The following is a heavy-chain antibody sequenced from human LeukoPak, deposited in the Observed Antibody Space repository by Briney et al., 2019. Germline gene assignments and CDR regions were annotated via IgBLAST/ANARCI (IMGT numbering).Heavy chain of an antibody. CDR1: GYTFTSYD. CDR2: MNPNSGNT. Sequence: EASVKVSCKASGYTFTSYDINWVRQATGQGLEWMGWMNPNSGNTGYAQKFQGRVTITRNTSISTAYMELSSLRSEDPAVYYCARVINILAGFDYWGQGTLVTVSS. D-gene: IGHD3-9*01. J-gene: IGHJ4*02. CDR3: ARVINILAGFDY. V-gene: IGHV1-8*03.